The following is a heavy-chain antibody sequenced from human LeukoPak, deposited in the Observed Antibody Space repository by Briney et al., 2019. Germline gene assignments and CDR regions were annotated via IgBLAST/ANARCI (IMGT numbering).Heavy chain of an antibody. D-gene: IGHD2-15*01. CDR2: ISSTGGTI. J-gene: IGHJ3*02. CDR3: ARGYSRAAFDI. V-gene: IGHV3-48*01. CDR1: GFTFTSYS. Sequence: GGSLRLSCSASGFTFTSYSMNWVRQAPGKGLEWVSFISSTGGTIYYADAVKGRFTVSRDNAKNSLLLQMNSLRAEDTALYYCARGYSRAAFDIWGQGTMVTVSS.